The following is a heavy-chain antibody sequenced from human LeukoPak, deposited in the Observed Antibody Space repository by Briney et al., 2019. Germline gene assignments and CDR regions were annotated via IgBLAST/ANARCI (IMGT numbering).Heavy chain of an antibody. CDR2: IGSGGTTI. J-gene: IGHJ3*02. CDR3: AREMLTIFGVDPHAFDI. D-gene: IGHD3-3*01. CDR1: GFTFSDYY. V-gene: IGHV3-11*01. Sequence: PGGSLRLSCAASGFTFSDYYMSWIRQAPGKGLEWVSYIGSGGTTIYYADSVKSRFTISRDNAKSSLYLQMNSLRAEDTAVYYCAREMLTIFGVDPHAFDIWGQGTMVTVSS.